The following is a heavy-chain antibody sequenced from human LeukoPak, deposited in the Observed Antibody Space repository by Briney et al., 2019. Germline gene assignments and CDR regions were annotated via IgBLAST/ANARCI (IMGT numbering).Heavy chain of an antibody. D-gene: IGHD3-10*01. J-gene: IGHJ3*02. V-gene: IGHV1-46*01. CDR3: ARDLRSYYYSPAGSFDI. CDR1: GYTFTSYY. Sequence: ASVKVSCKASGYTFTSYYMHWVRQAPGQGLEWMGIINPSGGSTSYAQKFQGRVTMTRDMSTSTVYMELSSLRSEDTAVYYCARDLRSYYYSPAGSFDIWGQGTMVTVSS. CDR2: INPSGGST.